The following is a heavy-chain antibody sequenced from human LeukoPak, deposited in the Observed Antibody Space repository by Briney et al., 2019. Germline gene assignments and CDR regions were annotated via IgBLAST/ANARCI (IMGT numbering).Heavy chain of an antibody. Sequence: ASVKVSCKASGYTFTSYGISWVRQAPGQGLEWMGWISAYNGNTNYAQKLQGRVTMTTDTSTSTAYMELRSLRSDDTAVYYCARETAYSRSWYYNYYYGMDVWGQGTTVTVSS. J-gene: IGHJ6*02. D-gene: IGHD6-13*01. CDR3: ARETAYSRSWYYNYYYGMDV. CDR2: ISAYNGNT. CDR1: GYTFTSYG. V-gene: IGHV1-18*01.